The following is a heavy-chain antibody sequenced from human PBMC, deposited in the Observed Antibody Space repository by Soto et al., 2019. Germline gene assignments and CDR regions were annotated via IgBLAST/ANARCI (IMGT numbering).Heavy chain of an antibody. V-gene: IGHV1-24*01. CDR1: GYTLTELS. CDR2: FDPEDGET. Sequence: ASVKVSCKVSGYTLTELSMHWVRQAPGKGLEWMGGFDPEDGETIYAQKFQGRVTMTEDTSTDTAYMELSSLRSEDTAVYYCATGILNSGSQRFDYWGQGTLVTVSS. CDR3: ATGILNSGSQRFDY. D-gene: IGHD1-26*01. J-gene: IGHJ4*02.